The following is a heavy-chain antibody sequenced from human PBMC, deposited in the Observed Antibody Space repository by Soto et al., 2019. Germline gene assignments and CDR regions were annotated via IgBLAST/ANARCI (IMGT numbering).Heavy chain of an antibody. J-gene: IGHJ6*02. CDR1: GFTFSSYA. CDR2: ISGSGGST. D-gene: IGHD3-16*01. CDR3: AKPEEGSRGYRWGSYYYGMDV. V-gene: IGHV3-23*01. Sequence: EVQLLESGGGLVQPGGSLRLSCAASGFTFSSYAMSWVRQAPGKGLEWVSAISGSGGSTYYADSVNGRFTISRDNSKNTLYLQMNSLRAEDTAVYYCAKPEEGSRGYRWGSYYYGMDVWGQGTTVTVSS.